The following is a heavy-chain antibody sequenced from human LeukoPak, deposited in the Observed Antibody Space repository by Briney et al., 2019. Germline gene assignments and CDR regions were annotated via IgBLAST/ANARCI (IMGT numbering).Heavy chain of an antibody. V-gene: IGHV3-73*01. CDR3: TGGGTIGIGAFDM. CDR1: GFTFNNAW. CDR2: IRNKANSYTT. J-gene: IGHJ3*02. D-gene: IGHD1-26*01. Sequence: GGSLRLSCAASGFTFNNAWMSWVRQAPGKGLEWVGRIRNKANSYTTAYGASVTGRFTIPRDDSKNTAYLQMNSLKTEDTAMYFCTGGGTIGIGAFDMWGQGTMVTVSS.